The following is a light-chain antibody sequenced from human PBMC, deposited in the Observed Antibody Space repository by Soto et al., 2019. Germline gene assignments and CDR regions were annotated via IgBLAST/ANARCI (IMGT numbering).Light chain of an antibody. Sequence: DIQMTQSPSSLSASVGDRVTITCRASQSISSYLNWYQQKPGKAPKLLIYDASSLESGVPSRFSGSGSGTEVTPTISSLQPDDVATYYCQQYNSYPWTFGQGTKVDIK. V-gene: IGKV1-5*01. CDR2: DAS. CDR1: QSISSY. CDR3: QQYNSYPWT. J-gene: IGKJ1*01.